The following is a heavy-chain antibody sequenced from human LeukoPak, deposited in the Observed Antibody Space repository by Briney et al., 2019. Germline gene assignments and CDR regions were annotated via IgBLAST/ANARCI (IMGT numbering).Heavy chain of an antibody. CDR3: VRGLRSGSSPNWYFDL. Sequence: NASQTLSLTCTVSGDSISSGGYFWSWIRQPPGKGLEWIGYIYHSGSTHYNPSLKSRVTISVDRSKNQFSLNLSSVTAADTAVYYCVRGLRSGSSPNWYFDLWGRGTLVTVFS. V-gene: IGHV4-30-2*01. CDR2: IYHSGST. D-gene: IGHD3-10*01. CDR1: GDSISSGGYF. J-gene: IGHJ2*01.